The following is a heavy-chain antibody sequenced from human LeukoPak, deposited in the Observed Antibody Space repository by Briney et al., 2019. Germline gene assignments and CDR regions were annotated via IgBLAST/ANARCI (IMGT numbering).Heavy chain of an antibody. CDR3: ARGQGVTLIKVGKNWFDP. CDR1: GGSISSNSYY. V-gene: IGHV4-39*07. Sequence: PSETLSLTCAVSGGSISSNSYYWGWIRQTPGKGLEWIGEISDSGTTNINPSLRRRVSLSVDTSKNQLSLDMRSMTAADTGVYYCARGQGVTLIKVGKNWFDPWSQGTPVIVSP. D-gene: IGHD3-22*01. CDR2: ISDSGTT. J-gene: IGHJ5*02.